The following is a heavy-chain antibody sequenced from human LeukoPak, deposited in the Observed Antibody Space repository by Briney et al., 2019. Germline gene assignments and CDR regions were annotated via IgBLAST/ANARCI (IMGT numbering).Heavy chain of an antibody. Sequence: KPSETLSLTCAVYGGSFSGYYWSWIRQPPGKGLEWIGEINHSGSTNYNPSLKSRVTISVDTSKNQFSLKLSSVTAADTAVYYCARHVGIQLWSPSRYYYYYGMDVWGQGTTVTVSS. CDR2: INHSGST. V-gene: IGHV4-34*01. D-gene: IGHD5-18*01. J-gene: IGHJ6*02. CDR3: ARHVGIQLWSPSRYYYYYGMDV. CDR1: GGSFSGYY.